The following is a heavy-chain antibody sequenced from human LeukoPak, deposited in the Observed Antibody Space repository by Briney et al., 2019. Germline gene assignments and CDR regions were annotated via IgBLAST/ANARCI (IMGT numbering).Heavy chain of an antibody. Sequence: PGGSLRLSCAASGFTVSSNYMGWVRQAPGKGLEWVSVIYSGGSTYYADSVKGRFTISRDDSKNTLYLQMNSLRAEDTAVYYCARDGGFSGRDYWGQGTLVTVSS. V-gene: IGHV3-53*01. D-gene: IGHD3-10*01. CDR2: IYSGGST. J-gene: IGHJ4*02. CDR3: ARDGGFSGRDY. CDR1: GFTVSSNY.